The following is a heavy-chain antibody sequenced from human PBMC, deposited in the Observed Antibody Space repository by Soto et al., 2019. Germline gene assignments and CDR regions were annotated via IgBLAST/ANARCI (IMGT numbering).Heavy chain of an antibody. V-gene: IGHV1-24*01. J-gene: IGHJ4*02. Sequence: ASVKVSCKVSGYTLTELSMHWVRQAPGKGLEWMGGFDPEDGETIYAQKLQGRVTMTEDTSTDTAYMELSSLRSEDTAVYYCATGPPSPTYYYDSSGYYYVYWGQGTLVTVSS. D-gene: IGHD3-22*01. CDR1: GYTLTELS. CDR2: FDPEDGET. CDR3: ATGPPSPTYYYDSSGYYYVY.